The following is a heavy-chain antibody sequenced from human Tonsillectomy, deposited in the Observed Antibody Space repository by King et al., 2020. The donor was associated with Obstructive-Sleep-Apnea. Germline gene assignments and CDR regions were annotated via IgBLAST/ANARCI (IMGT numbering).Heavy chain of an antibody. CDR3: ARLKGRWLQLVPFDY. J-gene: IGHJ4*02. CDR1: GYSFTSYW. CDR2: IYPGDSDT. Sequence: QLVQSGAEVKKPGESPKISCKGSGYSFTSYWIGWVRQMPGKGLEWMGIIYPGDSDTRYSPSFQGQVTISADKSISTAYLQWSSLKASDTAMYYCARLKGRWLQLVPFDYWGQGTLVTVSS. V-gene: IGHV5-51*01. D-gene: IGHD5-24*01.